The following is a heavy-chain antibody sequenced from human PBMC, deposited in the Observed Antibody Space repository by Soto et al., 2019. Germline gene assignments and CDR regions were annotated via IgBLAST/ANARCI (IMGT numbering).Heavy chain of an antibody. V-gene: IGHV3-74*01. CDR3: TRGPSGWYGYDY. D-gene: IGHD6-19*01. J-gene: IGHJ4*02. Sequence: EVQLVESGGGLVQPGGSLRLSCAASGFTFSSSWMHCVRQSPGKGLVWVSRINSDRSTTNYADSVKGRFTISRDNAKNTLYLQMNRLRAEDTAVYYCTRGPSGWYGYDYWRQGTLVTVSS. CDR2: INSDRSTT. CDR1: GFTFSSSW.